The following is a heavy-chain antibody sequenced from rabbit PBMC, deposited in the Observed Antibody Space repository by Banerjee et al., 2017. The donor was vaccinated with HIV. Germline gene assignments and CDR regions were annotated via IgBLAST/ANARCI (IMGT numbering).Heavy chain of an antibody. CDR3: ARAGGFENYFNL. D-gene: IGHD1-1*01. J-gene: IGHJ4*01. Sequence: EESGGDLVKPEGSLTLTCTASGFSFSSSYWICWVRQAPGKGLEWIACIYAGSSGSAAYASWVNGRFTVSKTSSTTVTLQVASLTAADTATYFCARAGGFENYFNLWGPGTLVTVS. CDR2: IYAGSSGSA. CDR1: GFSFSSSYW. V-gene: IGHV1S45*01.